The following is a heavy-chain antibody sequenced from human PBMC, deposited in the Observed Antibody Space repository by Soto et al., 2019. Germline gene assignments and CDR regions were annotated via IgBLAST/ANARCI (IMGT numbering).Heavy chain of an antibody. CDR1: GGSISSSSYY. CDR2: IYHTGNA. V-gene: IGHV4-39*01. D-gene: IGHD3-22*01. J-gene: IGHJ5*02. CDR3: ARDFFDSSDYTTNWFDP. Sequence: PSETLSLTCTVSGGSISSSSYYWGWIRQPPGEGLEWIGSIYHTGNAYYNPFLKSRVTISVDTSKNQFSLKLTSVTAADAALYYCARDFFDSSDYTTNWFDPWGQGTLVTVSS.